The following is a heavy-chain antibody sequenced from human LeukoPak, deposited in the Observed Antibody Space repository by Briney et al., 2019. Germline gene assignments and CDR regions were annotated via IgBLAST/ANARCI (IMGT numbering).Heavy chain of an antibody. D-gene: IGHD1-14*01. CDR3: TRNPDGRNWFDP. Sequence: GGSLRLSCAASGFTFSHHWMHWVRQAPGKGLVWVSQISSDEGSTTYADSVKGRFTISRDNRKNTLYLQMNSLRVEDTAMYYCTRNPDGRNWFDPWGQGTLVTVSS. CDR1: GFTFSHHW. J-gene: IGHJ5*02. V-gene: IGHV3-74*01. CDR2: ISSDEGST.